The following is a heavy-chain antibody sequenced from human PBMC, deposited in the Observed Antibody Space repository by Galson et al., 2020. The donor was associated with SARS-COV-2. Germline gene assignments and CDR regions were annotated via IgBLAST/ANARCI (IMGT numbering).Heavy chain of an antibody. CDR2: ISYTGRT. Sequence: SETLSLTCTVSGASISGNYWSWIRQPPGKGLEWIGYISYTGRTNHNPSLKSRVTISGDTSRNQFSLKLSSVTAADTAVYYCAKFYCTTSCSHFDYWGQGALVTFSS. CDR1: GASISGNY. D-gene: IGHD2-2*01. V-gene: IGHV4-59*01. J-gene: IGHJ4*02. CDR3: AKFYCTTSCSHFDY.